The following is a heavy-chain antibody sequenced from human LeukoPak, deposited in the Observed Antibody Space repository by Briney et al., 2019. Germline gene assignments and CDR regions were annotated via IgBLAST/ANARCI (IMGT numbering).Heavy chain of an antibody. D-gene: IGHD6-19*01. CDR2: IYYSGST. V-gene: IGHV4-61*01. CDR1: GGSVSSGSYY. Sequence: SETLSLTCTVSGGSVSSGSYYWSWIRQPPGKGLEWIGYIYYSGSTNYNPSLKSRVTISVDTSKNQFSLKLSSVTAADTAVYYCARHEWLYDYGMDVWGQGTTVTVSS. J-gene: IGHJ6*02. CDR3: ARHEWLYDYGMDV.